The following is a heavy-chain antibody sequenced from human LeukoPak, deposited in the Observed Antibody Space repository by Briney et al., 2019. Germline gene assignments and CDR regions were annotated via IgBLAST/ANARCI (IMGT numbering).Heavy chain of an antibody. CDR3: AKYSRSWSYAYYAMDV. V-gene: IGHV3-23*01. CDR1: GFTFSSYA. CDR2: IGNSGEST. Sequence: GGSLRLSCAASGFTFSSYAMSWIRQAPGKGLEWVSTIGNSGESTYYADSVKGRFTISRDNSKNTLHLQMNSLRAEDTAVYFCAKYSRSWSYAYYAMDVWGQGTTVTPSS. D-gene: IGHD3-10*01. J-gene: IGHJ6*02.